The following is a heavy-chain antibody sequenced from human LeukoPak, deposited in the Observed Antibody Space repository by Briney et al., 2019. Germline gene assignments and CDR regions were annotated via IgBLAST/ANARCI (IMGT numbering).Heavy chain of an antibody. CDR1: GYTFTSYF. J-gene: IGHJ3*02. D-gene: IGHD2-15*01. V-gene: IGHV1-46*01. CDR2: INPSGGST. Sequence: ASVKVSCKASGYTFTSYFMHWVRQAPGQGLEWMGIINPSGGSTSYAQKFQGRVTMTRDMSTSTVYMELSSLRSEDTAVYYCAKGVPLLDDAFDIWGQGTMVTVSS. CDR3: AKGVPLLDDAFDI.